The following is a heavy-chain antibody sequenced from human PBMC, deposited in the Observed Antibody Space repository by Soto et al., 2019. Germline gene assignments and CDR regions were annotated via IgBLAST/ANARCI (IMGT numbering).Heavy chain of an antibody. CDR3: ARMICGAVAWYFDL. CDR1: GGSFSGYF. J-gene: IGHJ2*01. Sequence: QVQLQQWGAGLLKPSETLSLTCGVYGGSFSGYFCRWIRQPPGKGLEWIGEINHSGNTNYNPSLKSRVTISIDTSKNQFSLKLSAVTAADTAVYYCARMICGAVAWYFDLWGRGTLVTVSS. D-gene: IGHD6-19*01. V-gene: IGHV4-34*01. CDR2: INHSGNT.